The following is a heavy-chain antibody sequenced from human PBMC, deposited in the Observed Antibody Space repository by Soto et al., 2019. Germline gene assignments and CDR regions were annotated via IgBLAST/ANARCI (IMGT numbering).Heavy chain of an antibody. CDR1: GGSISSYY. CDR2: IYYSGST. CDR3: ARSWCSSTSCYPDY. D-gene: IGHD2-2*01. J-gene: IGHJ4*02. Sequence: SETLSLTCTVSGGSISSYYWSWIRQPPGKGLEWIGYIYYSGSTNYNPSLKSRVTISVDTSKNQFSLKLSSVTAADTAVYYCARSWCSSTSCYPDYWGQGTLVTVSS. V-gene: IGHV4-59*01.